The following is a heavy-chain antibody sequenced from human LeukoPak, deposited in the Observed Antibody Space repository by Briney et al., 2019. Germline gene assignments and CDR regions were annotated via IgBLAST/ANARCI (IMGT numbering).Heavy chain of an antibody. CDR1: GGSISSYY. J-gene: IGHJ4*02. V-gene: IGHV4-59*01. CDR2: IYYSGST. CDR3: ARELLPGYSSGWYGY. D-gene: IGHD6-19*01. Sequence: SETLSLTCTVSGGSISSYYWSWIRQPPGRGLEWLGYIYYSGSTNYNPSLKSRVTISVDTSKNQFSLRLSSVTAADTAVYYCARELLPGYSSGWYGYWGQGTLVTVSS.